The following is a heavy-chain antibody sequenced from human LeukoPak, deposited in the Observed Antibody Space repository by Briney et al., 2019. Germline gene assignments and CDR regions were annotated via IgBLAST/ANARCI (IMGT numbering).Heavy chain of an antibody. CDR2: IKQDGSEK. V-gene: IGHV3-7*01. CDR1: GFTFSRYW. J-gene: IGHJ3*02. Sequence: GGSLRLSCAASGFTFSRYWMSWARQAPGKGLEWVANIKQDGSEKYYVDSVKGRFTISRDNAKNSLYLQMNSLRAEDTAVYYCGRDVSRGAGGAFDIWGQGTMVTVSS. D-gene: IGHD2-8*02. CDR3: GRDVSRGAGGAFDI.